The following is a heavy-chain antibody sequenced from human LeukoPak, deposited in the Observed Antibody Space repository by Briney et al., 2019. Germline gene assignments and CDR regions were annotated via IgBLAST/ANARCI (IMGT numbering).Heavy chain of an antibody. V-gene: IGHV4-39*01. CDR1: GGSISSSSYY. CDR2: IYYSGTT. CDR3: ARHGPLTYYYGSGSYYDWFDP. Sequence: SETLSLTCTVSGGSISSSSYYWGWIRQPPGKGLEWIGCIYYSGTTYYNPSLKSRATISVDTSKNQFSLRLSSVTAADTAVYYCARHGPLTYYYGSGSYYDWFDPWGQGTLVTVSS. D-gene: IGHD3-10*01. J-gene: IGHJ5*02.